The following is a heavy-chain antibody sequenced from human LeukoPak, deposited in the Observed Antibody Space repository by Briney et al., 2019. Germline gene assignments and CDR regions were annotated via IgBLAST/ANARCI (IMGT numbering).Heavy chain of an antibody. CDR2: INPNSCGT. CDR1: GYTFTSYD. J-gene: IGHJ6*03. D-gene: IGHD1-26*01. CDR3: ARGMEPYYYMDV. Sequence: GASVKVSCTASGYTFTSYDINCVRQATGHGLKWMGWINPNSCGTNYAQKFQGRVTMTRDTSISTAYMELSRLRSDDTAVYYCARGMEPYYYMDVWGKGTTVTVSS. V-gene: IGHV1-2*02.